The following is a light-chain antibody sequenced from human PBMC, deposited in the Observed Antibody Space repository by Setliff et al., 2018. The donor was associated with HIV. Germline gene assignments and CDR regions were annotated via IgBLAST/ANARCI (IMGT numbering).Light chain of an antibody. Sequence: QSALTQPRSVSGSPGQSVTISCTGTSSDVGDYNHVSWYQQHPGKAPKLIIYDANKRPSGVPDRFSASKSGNTASLTISGLQAEDEADYYCSYAGKFTWVLGGGTQLTVL. CDR2: DAN. CDR1: SSDVGDYNH. J-gene: IGLJ3*02. CDR3: CSYAGKFTWV. V-gene: IGLV2-11*01.